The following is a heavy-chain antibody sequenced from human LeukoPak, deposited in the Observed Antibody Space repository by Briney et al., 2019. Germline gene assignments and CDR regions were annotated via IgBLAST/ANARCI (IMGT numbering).Heavy chain of an antibody. V-gene: IGHV3-11*01. CDR2: IRSSGDTI. J-gene: IGHJ4*02. D-gene: IGHD5-18*01. CDR3: ARDPRGITALVDYFDY. CDR1: GFTFSDYY. Sequence: KPGGSLRLSCAASGFTFSDYYMSWIRQAPGKGLEWVSYIRSSGDTIYYADSVKGRFTISRDNAKNSLYLQMSSLRVEDTAVYYCARDPRGITALVDYFDYWGQGTLVTVSS.